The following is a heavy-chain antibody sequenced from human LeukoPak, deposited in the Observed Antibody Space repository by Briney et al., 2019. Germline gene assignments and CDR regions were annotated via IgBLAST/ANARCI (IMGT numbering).Heavy chain of an antibody. D-gene: IGHD3-22*01. J-gene: IGHJ5*02. CDR1: GGSISSSNW. CDR2: IYHSGST. V-gene: IGHV4-4*02. Sequence: PSETLSLTCAVSGGSISSSNWWSWVRQPPGKGLEWIGEIYHSGSTNYNPSLKSRVTISVDKSKNQFSLKLSSVTAADTAVYFCARDPSLYDSSGYYYHNWFDPWGQGTLVTVSS. CDR3: ARDPSLYDSSGYYYHNWFDP.